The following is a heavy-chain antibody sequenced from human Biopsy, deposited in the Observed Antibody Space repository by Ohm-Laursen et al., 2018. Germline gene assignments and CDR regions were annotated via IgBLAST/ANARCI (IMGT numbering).Heavy chain of an antibody. CDR2: IYSSSST. V-gene: IGHV4-4*07. Sequence: SHTLSLTCPVSGGSISNYYWSWIRQPAGKGLEWIGRIYSSSSTNYNPSLKSRVTMSVDTSKNQFSLILSSMTAADTVVYYCAREPRIAAVAYFDPWGQGTLVAVSS. D-gene: IGHD6-13*01. CDR3: AREPRIAAVAYFDP. J-gene: IGHJ5*02. CDR1: GGSISNYY.